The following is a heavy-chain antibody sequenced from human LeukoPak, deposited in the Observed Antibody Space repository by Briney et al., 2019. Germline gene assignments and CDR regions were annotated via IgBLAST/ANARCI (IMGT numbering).Heavy chain of an antibody. V-gene: IGHV1-2*02. CDR1: GYTFTGYY. J-gene: IGHJ4*02. CDR2: INPNSGGT. D-gene: IGHD3-10*01. Sequence: EASVKVSCKASGYTFTGYYMHWVRQAPEQGLEWMGWINPNSGGTNYAQKFQGRVTMTRDTSISTAYMELSRLRSDDTAVYYCARIRFGELFSPLDYWGQGTLVTVSS. CDR3: ARIRFGELFSPLDY.